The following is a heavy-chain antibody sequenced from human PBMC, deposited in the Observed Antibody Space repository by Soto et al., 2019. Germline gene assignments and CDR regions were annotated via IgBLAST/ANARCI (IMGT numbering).Heavy chain of an antibody. Sequence: HPGGSLRLSCAASGFTFSSYAMSWVRQAPGKGLEWVSAISGSGGSTYYADSVKGRFTISRDNSKNTLYLQMNSLRAEDTAVYYCAKFRPQYQRSLGGYYYYGMDVWGQGTTVTVSS. CDR3: AKFRPQYQRSLGGYYYYGMDV. CDR2: ISGSGGST. V-gene: IGHV3-23*01. D-gene: IGHD2-2*01. J-gene: IGHJ6*02. CDR1: GFTFSSYA.